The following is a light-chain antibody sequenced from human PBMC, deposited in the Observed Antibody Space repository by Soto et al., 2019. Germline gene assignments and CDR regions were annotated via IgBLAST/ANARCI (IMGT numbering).Light chain of an antibody. CDR2: SSS. Sequence: EIVLTQSPVTLSSSPGERAILSCRASQSLSSSFLAWYQQKPGQAPRLLIYSSSNRATGIPDRFSGGGSGTDFTLTISRLEPADFAVYYCQQYGRSPLTFGGGTKVDIK. CDR1: QSLSSSF. CDR3: QQYGRSPLT. J-gene: IGKJ4*01. V-gene: IGKV3-20*01.